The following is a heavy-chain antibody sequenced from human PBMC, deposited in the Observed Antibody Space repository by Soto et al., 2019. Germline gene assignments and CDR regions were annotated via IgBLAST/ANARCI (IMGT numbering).Heavy chain of an antibody. D-gene: IGHD6-19*01. J-gene: IGHJ5*02. Sequence: GGSLRLSCAASGFTFSSYAMHWVCRAPGKALEYFSAIISNVASTDSADPVKRRFTISRDNSKTTLYLQMSSLRAEDTAVYYCVTFRSRIAVAGTRVGDWFDRCGQGTLVTV. CDR1: GFTFSSYA. CDR3: VTFRSRIAVAGTRVGDWFDR. V-gene: IGHV3-64D*06. CDR2: IISNVAST.